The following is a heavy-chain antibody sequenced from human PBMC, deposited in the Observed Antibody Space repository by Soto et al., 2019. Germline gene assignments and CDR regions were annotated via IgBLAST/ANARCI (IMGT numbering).Heavy chain of an antibody. J-gene: IGHJ4*02. CDR3: ARRTGDFWSGYSYYFDY. CDR2: IYPGDSDT. CDR1: GYSFTSYW. V-gene: IGHV5-51*01. D-gene: IGHD3-3*01. Sequence: GESLKISCKGSGYSFTSYWIGWVRQMPGKGLEWMGIIYPGDSDTRYSPSFQGQVTISADKSISTAYLQWSSLKASDTAMYYCARRTGDFWSGYSYYFDYWGQGTLVTVSS.